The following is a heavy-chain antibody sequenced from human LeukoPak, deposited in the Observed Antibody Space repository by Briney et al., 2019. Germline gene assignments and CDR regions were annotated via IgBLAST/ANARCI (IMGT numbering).Heavy chain of an antibody. CDR1: GGSISSSSYY. V-gene: IGHV4-39*01. D-gene: IGHD2-15*01. J-gene: IGHJ4*02. CDR3: ARRSIYCSGGSCYYFDY. Sequence: SGTLSLTCTVSGGSISSSSYYWGWIRQPPGKGLEWIGSIYYSGSTYYNPSLKSRVTISVDTSKNQFSLKLSSVTAADTAVYYCARRSIYCSGGSCYYFDYWGQGTLVTVSS. CDR2: IYYSGST.